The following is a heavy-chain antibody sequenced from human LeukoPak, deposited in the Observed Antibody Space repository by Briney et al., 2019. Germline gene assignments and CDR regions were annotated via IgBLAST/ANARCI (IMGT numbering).Heavy chain of an antibody. CDR2: TYYRSKWYN. CDR3: ATRYYYDSSGYYYSNAFDI. J-gene: IGHJ3*02. CDR1: GDSVSSNSAA. V-gene: IGHV6-1*01. D-gene: IGHD3-22*01. Sequence: SQTLSLTCAISGDSVSSNSAAWNWIRQSPSRGLEWLGRTYYRSKWYNDYAVSVKSRITINPDTSKNQFSLKLSSVTAADTAVYYCATRYYYDSSGYYYSNAFDIWGQGTMVTVSS.